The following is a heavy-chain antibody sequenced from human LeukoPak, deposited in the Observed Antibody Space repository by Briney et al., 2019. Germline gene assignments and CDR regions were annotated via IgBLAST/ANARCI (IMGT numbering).Heavy chain of an antibody. CDR2: LSYTGKT. Sequence: SETQSLTCVVSGASVSSSHWNWIRQLPGKGLEWIGCLSYTGKTDYNPSLTSRVTISLDASKNQVSLKLRSLTAADTAVYYCSEGYFEPFDHWGQGTLVTVSS. J-gene: IGHJ4*02. CDR3: SEGYFEPFDH. D-gene: IGHD2/OR15-2a*01. V-gene: IGHV4-59*02. CDR1: GASVSSSH.